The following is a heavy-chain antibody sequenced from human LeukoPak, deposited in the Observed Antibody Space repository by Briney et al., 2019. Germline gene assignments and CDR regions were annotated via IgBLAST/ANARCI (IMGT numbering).Heavy chain of an antibody. D-gene: IGHD2-21*01. CDR1: GFTLSRHW. J-gene: IGHJ6*02. CDR2: INLDERET. CDR3: GRWGRHCVGDSCSHYYYGVDV. V-gene: IGHV3-7*04. Sequence: GGSLRPSCAASGFTLSRHWTTWVRQAPGKGLEWVAYINLDERETYYADSLKGRFTISTDNATHSLSLQMDSLRGEDTGVYYCGRWGRHCVGDSCSHYYYGVDVWGHGSSVTVS.